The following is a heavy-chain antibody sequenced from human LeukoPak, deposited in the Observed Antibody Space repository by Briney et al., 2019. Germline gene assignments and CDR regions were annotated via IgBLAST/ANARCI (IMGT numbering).Heavy chain of an antibody. Sequence: PGGSLRLSCAASGFSFNEYAIHWVRQAPGKGLEWVAGISWNSASIGYADSVKGRFTISRDNAKNSLYLQMNSLRAEDTAVYYCARELRYFDWSFDYWGQGTLVTVSS. V-gene: IGHV3-9*01. D-gene: IGHD3-9*01. J-gene: IGHJ4*02. CDR1: GFSFNEYA. CDR3: ARELRYFDWSFDY. CDR2: ISWNSASI.